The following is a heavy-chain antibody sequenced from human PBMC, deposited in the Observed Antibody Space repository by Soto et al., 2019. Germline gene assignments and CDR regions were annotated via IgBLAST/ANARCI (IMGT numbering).Heavy chain of an antibody. CDR1: GFTSSNYT. CDR3: AKCRDGRTYSFTPSYGYFDL. D-gene: IGHD5-18*01. V-gene: IGHV3-23*01. CDR2: ISGSDSST. J-gene: IGHJ2*01. Sequence: EVQLLESGGGLVEPGRSLRLSCAASGFTSSNYTMSWVRQAPGKGLEWVSSISGSDSSTYYADSVTGRFIISRDNSKNTLYLQMNSLRAEDTALYYCAKCRDGRTYSFTPSYGYFDLWGRGTLVTVSS.